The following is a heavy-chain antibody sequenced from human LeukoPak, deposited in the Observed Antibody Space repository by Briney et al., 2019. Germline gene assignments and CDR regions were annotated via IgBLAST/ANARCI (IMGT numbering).Heavy chain of an antibody. Sequence: SETLSLTCAVYSGSFSGYYWSWIRQSPGKGLEWIGEINHSGSTNYNPSLKSRITVSVDTSKNQFSLKLRSVTAADTAMCYCARNRADGSGTYYQKNPLNFDSWGQGTLVTVSS. CDR3: ARNRADGSGTYYQKNPLNFDS. V-gene: IGHV4-34*01. D-gene: IGHD3-10*01. CDR1: SGSFSGYY. J-gene: IGHJ4*02. CDR2: INHSGST.